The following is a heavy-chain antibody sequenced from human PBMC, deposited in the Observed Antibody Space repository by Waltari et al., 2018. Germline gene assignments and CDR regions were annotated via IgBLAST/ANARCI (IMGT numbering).Heavy chain of an antibody. CDR1: GGSFSGYY. Sequence: QVQLQQWGAGLLKPSETLSLPCAVYGGSFSGYYWSWIRQPPGKGLEWIEAINHSGRTNYNPSLKSRVTISVDTSKNQFSLKRSSVTAADTAVYYCARGCFSSGGSCYWPVGEKNAFDIWGQGTMVTVSS. V-gene: IGHV4-34*01. CDR3: ARGCFSSGGSCYWPVGEKNAFDI. D-gene: IGHD2-15*01. CDR2: INHSGRT. J-gene: IGHJ3*02.